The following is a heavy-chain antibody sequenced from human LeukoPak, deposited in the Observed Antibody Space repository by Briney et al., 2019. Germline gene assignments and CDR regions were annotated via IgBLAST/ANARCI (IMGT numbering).Heavy chain of an antibody. CDR1: GFTFSSYA. V-gene: IGHV3-23*01. D-gene: IGHD3-22*01. J-gene: IGHJ4*02. CDR2: ISGSGGST. Sequence: GGSLRLSCAASGFTFSSYAMSWVRQAPGKGLEWVSAISGSGGSTYYADSVKGRFTISRDNSKNTLYLQMNSLRAEDTAVYYCAREGYYYDSSGRNTFDYWGQGTLVTVSS. CDR3: AREGYYYDSSGRNTFDY.